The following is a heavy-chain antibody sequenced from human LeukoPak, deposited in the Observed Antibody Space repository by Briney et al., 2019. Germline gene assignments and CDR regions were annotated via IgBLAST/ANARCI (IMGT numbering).Heavy chain of an antibody. V-gene: IGHV1-69*06. CDR1: GGTFSSYA. Sequence: SVKVSCKASGGTFSSYAISWVRQAPGQGLKWMGRIIPIFGTANYAQKFQGRVTITADKSTSTAYMELSSLRSEDTAVYYCARGSGRVLIQLWLEAFDIWGQGTMLTVSS. CDR3: ARGSGRVLIQLWLEAFDI. J-gene: IGHJ3*02. CDR2: IIPIFGTA. D-gene: IGHD5-18*01.